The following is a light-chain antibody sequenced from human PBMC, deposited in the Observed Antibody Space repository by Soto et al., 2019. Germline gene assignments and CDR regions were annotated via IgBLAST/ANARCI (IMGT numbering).Light chain of an antibody. Sequence: EIVMTQSPGTLSVSPGERATLSCRASQSVSSNLAWYQQKPGQAPRLLIYGASTRATGIPARFSGSGSETEFTLTISSLQSEDFAVYYCQQFYNWPWTFGQGTKVEIK. CDR1: QSVSSN. V-gene: IGKV3-15*01. CDR2: GAS. J-gene: IGKJ1*01. CDR3: QQFYNWPWT.